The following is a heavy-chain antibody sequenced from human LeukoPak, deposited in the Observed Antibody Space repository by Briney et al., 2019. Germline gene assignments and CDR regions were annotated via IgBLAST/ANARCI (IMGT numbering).Heavy chain of an antibody. Sequence: PGGSLRLSCAASGFTFSSYAMSWVRQAPGKGLEWVSVIYSGGSTYYADSVKGRFTISRDNAKNSLYLQMNSLRAEDTAVYYCARDSRRLRFLEWLPTGFDYWGQGTLVTVSS. V-gene: IGHV3-23*03. CDR2: IYSGGST. J-gene: IGHJ4*02. D-gene: IGHD3-3*01. CDR1: GFTFSSYA. CDR3: ARDSRRLRFLEWLPTGFDY.